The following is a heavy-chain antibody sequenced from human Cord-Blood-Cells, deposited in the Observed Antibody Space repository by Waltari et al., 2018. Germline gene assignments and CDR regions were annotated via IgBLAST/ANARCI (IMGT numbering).Heavy chain of an antibody. V-gene: IGHV3-15*01. CDR3: TTYASGSCHSPFDY. CDR2: IKSKTDGGRT. J-gene: IGHJ4*02. Sequence: EVQLVESGGGLVKPGGSLRLSCAASGFTFSNAWMSWVRQAPGKGREWVGRIKSKTDGGRTADAAPVKGRFTSSRDDSKNTLDLQMNSLKTEDTAVYYCTTYASGSCHSPFDYWGQGTLVTVSS. CDR1: GFTFSNAW. D-gene: IGHD1-26*01.